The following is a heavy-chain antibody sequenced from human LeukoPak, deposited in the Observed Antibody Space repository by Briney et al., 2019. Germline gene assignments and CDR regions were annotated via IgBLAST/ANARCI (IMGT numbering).Heavy chain of an antibody. CDR1: GYSFTSYW. J-gene: IGHJ6*02. CDR2: IYPGDSDT. D-gene: IGHD3-10*01. CDR3: ARGDGWGSYYNGMDV. Sequence: GESLKISCKGSGYSFTSYWIGWVRQMPGKGLEWMGIIYPGDSDTRYSPSFQGQVTISADKSISTAYLQWSSLKASDTAMYYCARGDGWGSYYNGMDVWGQGTTVTVSS. V-gene: IGHV5-51*01.